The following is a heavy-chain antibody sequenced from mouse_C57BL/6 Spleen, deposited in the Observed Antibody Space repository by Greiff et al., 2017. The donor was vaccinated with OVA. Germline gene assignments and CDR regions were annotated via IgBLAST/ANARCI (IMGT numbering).Heavy chain of an antibody. CDR1: GYTFTSYW. Sequence: QVQLQQPGAELVKPGASVKLSCKASGYTFTSYWMHWVKQRPGRGLEWIGRIDPNSGGTKYNEKFKSKATLTVDKPSSTAYMQLSSLTSEDSAVYYCASGPSAGYDYAIEYWGEGTSVTVSS. CDR2: IDPNSGGT. V-gene: IGHV1-72*01. CDR3: ASGPSAGYDYAIEY. J-gene: IGHJ4*01. D-gene: IGHD3-2*02.